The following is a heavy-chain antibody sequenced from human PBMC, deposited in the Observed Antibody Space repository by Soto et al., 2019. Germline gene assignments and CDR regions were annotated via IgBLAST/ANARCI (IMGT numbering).Heavy chain of an antibody. Sequence: APSVKVSRKTSGYTFTSYYMHWVRQAHGQGLEWMGVINPNGGNTRHAQKFQGRVIMTRDTSSKIVYMELSGLTSADTAMYYCTRADSDVVILPDVRPLFDLWGQGALVTLSS. V-gene: IGHV1-46*01. J-gene: IGHJ4*02. D-gene: IGHD2-21*02. CDR2: INPNGGNT. CDR1: GYTFTSYY. CDR3: TRADSDVVILPDVRPLFDL.